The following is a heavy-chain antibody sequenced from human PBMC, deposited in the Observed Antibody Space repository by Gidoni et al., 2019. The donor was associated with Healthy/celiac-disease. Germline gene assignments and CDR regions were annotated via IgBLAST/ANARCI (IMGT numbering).Heavy chain of an antibody. CDR1: GGSISSGSYY. J-gene: IGHJ4*02. D-gene: IGHD7-27*01. V-gene: IGHV4-61*02. CDR3: ARTKVNWDFDY. CDR2: IYTSGST. Sequence: QVQLQESGPGLVQPSQTLSLTCTVSGGSISSGSYYWSWIRQPAGKGLEWIGRIYTSGSTNYNPSLKSRVTISVDTSKNQFSLKLSSVTAADTAVYYCARTKVNWDFDYWGQGTLVTVSS.